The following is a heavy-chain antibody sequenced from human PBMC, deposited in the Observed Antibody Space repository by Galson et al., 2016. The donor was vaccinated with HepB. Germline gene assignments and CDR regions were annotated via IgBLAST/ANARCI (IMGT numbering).Heavy chain of an antibody. V-gene: IGHV3-64D*08. Sequence: SLRLSCAASGFTFNNFAMHWVRQAPGKGPEYVSGIRSTGDTTYNGDSVKDRFTISRDNSKNTVYLQMRSLRPEDTAVYYCVEGSQQLRRVSGFDPWGQGTLVTVSS. CDR3: VEGSQQLRRVSGFDP. CDR2: IRSTGDTT. J-gene: IGHJ5*02. CDR1: GFTFNNFA. D-gene: IGHD6-13*01.